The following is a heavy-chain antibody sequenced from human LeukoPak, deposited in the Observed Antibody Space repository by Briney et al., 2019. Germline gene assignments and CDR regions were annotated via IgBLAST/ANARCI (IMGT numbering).Heavy chain of an antibody. CDR2: INHSGST. D-gene: IGHD5-18*01. J-gene: IGHJ6*03. V-gene: IGHV4-34*01. CDR1: GGSFSGYY. Sequence: SETLSLTRAVYGGSFSGYYWSWIRQPPGKGLEWIGEINHSGSTNYNPSLKSRVTISVDTSKNQFSLKLSSVTAADTAVYYCARGLVDTAIGYYYYYMDVWGKGTTATVSS. CDR3: ARGLVDTAIGYYYYYMDV.